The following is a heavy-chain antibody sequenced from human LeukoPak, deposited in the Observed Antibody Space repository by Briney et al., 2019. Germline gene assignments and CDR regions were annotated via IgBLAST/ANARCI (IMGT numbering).Heavy chain of an antibody. CDR1: GFTFSSYW. J-gene: IGHJ4*02. CDR2: IKQDGSEK. D-gene: IGHD2-2*01. Sequence: GGSLRLSCAASGFTFSSYWMRWVRQAPGKGLEWVANIKQDGSEKDYVDSVKGRFTISRDNAKNSLYLQMNSLRAEDTAVYYCARVRGGYCSSTSCSHGMDYWGQGTLVTVSS. CDR3: ARVRGGYCSSTSCSHGMDY. V-gene: IGHV3-7*01.